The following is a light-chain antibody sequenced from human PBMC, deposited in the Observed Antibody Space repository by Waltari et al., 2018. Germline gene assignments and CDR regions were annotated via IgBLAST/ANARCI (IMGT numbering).Light chain of an antibody. CDR1: ALPTQT. V-gene: IGLV3-25*03. CDR3: QSADSSGTYVI. Sequence: SYELTQPPSVSVSPGQTARNTCSGDALPTQTAYLDQQKPCQAPVLVIYKDIERPSGIPGRFSGSSSGTAVTLTISGVQAEDEADYYCQSADSSGTYVIFGGGTKLTVL. CDR2: KDI. J-gene: IGLJ2*01.